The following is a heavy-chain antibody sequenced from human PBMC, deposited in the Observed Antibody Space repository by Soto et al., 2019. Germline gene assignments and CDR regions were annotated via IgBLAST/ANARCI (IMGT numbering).Heavy chain of an antibody. CDR2: IYYSGST. J-gene: IGHJ6*02. CDR3: ASSWIQLWPVGYGMDV. D-gene: IGHD5-18*01. V-gene: IGHV4-39*01. CDR1: GGSISSSSYY. Sequence: SETLSLTCPVSGGSISSSSYYWGWIRQPPGKGLEWIGSIYYSGSTYYNPSLKSRVTISVDTSKNQFSLKLSSVTAADTAVYYCASSWIQLWPVGYGMDVWGQGTTVTVSS.